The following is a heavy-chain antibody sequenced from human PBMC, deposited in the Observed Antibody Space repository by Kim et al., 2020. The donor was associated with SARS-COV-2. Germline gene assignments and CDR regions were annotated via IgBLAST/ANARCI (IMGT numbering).Heavy chain of an antibody. CDR1: GGSIISSSYY. Sequence: SETLSLTCTVSGGSIISSSYYWGWIRQPPVKGLEWIGSIYYSGSTYYNPSLKSRVTISVDTSKNQFSLKLSSVTAAETAVDYCARQGFTIVRGVIHYAF. V-gene: IGHV4-39*07. D-gene: IGHD3-10*01. J-gene: IGHJ3*01. CDR2: IYYSGST. CDR3: ARQGFTIVRGVIHYAF.